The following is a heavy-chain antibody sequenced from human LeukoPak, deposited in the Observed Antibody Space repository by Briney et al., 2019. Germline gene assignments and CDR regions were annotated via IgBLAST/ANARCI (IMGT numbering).Heavy chain of an antibody. CDR1: GGSINSTGYF. J-gene: IGHJ4*02. CDR3: ARRRSWPEFDY. V-gene: IGHV4-39*01. CDR2: IYYTGDA. D-gene: IGHD6-13*01. Sequence: PSQTLSLTCTVSGGSINSTGYFWGWIRQSPGKGLEWIGAIYYTGDAYFNPSLRSRASMAVDTSENRFSLNLRSVNAADTAIYYCARRRSWPEFDYWGQGTLVTVSS.